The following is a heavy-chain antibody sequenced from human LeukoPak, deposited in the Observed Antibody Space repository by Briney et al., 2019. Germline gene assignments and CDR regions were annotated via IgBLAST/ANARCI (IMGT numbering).Heavy chain of an antibody. D-gene: IGHD3-22*01. CDR1: GGTFSSYA. CDR2: IIPIFGTA. V-gene: IGHV1-69*05. J-gene: IGHJ4*02. CDR3: ARVRSGYQYYFDY. Sequence: ASVKVSCKASGGTFSSYAISWVRQAPGRGLEWMGGIIPIFGTANYAQKFQGRVTITTDESTSTAYMELSSLRSEDTAVYYCARVRSGYQYYFDYWGQGTLVTVSS.